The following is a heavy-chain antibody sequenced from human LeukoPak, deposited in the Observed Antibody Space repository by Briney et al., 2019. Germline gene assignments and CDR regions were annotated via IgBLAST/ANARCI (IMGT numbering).Heavy chain of an antibody. CDR2: ILSGGDTT. V-gene: IGHV3-23*01. D-gene: IGHD1-26*01. CDR3: AKDLITPRRVGSSEKLDY. CDR1: GFIFTNYA. J-gene: IGHJ4*02. Sequence: PGGSLRLSCAASGFIFTNYAMNWVRQAPGKGLEWVSAILSGGDTTSYADSVRGRFTISRDNSKNTLYLEMSSLGAEDTAIYYCAKDLITPRRVGSSEKLDYWGQGTLVTVSS.